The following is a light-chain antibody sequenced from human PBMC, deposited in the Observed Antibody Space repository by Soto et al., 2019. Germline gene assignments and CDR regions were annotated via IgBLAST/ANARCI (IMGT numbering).Light chain of an antibody. Sequence: DIHLTQSPSLLSASVGDRATITCRASQTISSWLAWYQQKRGKAPKVXIYAASSLHSGVPSRFRSSGAGSDCTRPISSLQPEDVETDYCPQSYSTIWTFGQGTKVDI. CDR3: PQSYSTIWT. J-gene: IGKJ1*01. V-gene: IGKV1-39*01. CDR1: QTISSW. CDR2: AAS.